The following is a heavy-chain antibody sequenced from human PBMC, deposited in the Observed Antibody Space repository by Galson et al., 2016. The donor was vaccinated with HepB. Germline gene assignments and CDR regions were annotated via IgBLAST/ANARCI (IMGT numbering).Heavy chain of an antibody. Sequence: SLRLSCAASGFTFSNFAMTWVRQAPGQGLEWTSGISGKGDSTYNADSVKGRFPVSSDNSKNTLHLQANRLRAEDTAVYYCARVLRDDFWRGYYSGNLYYYGMDVWGQGTTVTVSS. V-gene: IGHV3-23*01. CDR1: GFTFSNFA. CDR2: ISGKGDST. J-gene: IGHJ6*02. D-gene: IGHD3-3*01. CDR3: ARVLRDDFWRGYYSGNLYYYGMDV.